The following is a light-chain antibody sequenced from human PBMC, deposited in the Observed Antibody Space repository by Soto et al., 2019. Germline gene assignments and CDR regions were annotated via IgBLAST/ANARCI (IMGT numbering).Light chain of an antibody. CDR1: QTISSW. CDR2: AAS. Sequence: DIQMTQSPSTLSGSVGDRVTITCRASQTISSWLVWYQQKPGKAPKLLIYAASSLQSGVPSRFSGSGSGTDFTLTISSLQPEDFATYYCQQSYSTPRTFGGGTKVDIK. V-gene: IGKV1-39*01. CDR3: QQSYSTPRT. J-gene: IGKJ4*01.